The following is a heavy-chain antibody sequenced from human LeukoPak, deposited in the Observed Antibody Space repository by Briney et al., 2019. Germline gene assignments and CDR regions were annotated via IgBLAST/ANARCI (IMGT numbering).Heavy chain of an antibody. D-gene: IGHD3-10*01. V-gene: IGHV3-23*01. J-gene: IGHJ4*02. CDR2: IFGGGDTT. CDR3: AKDLVSQRGVGSSDKVDY. CDR1: GFTFNYYV. Sequence: GGALRLSCAASGFTFNYYVLNWVRQAPGKGREWVSAIFGGGDTTYYADSVKGRFTISRDNSKNTLYLQMNSLRAEDTAVYYCAKDLVSQRGVGSSDKVDYWGQGTLVTVSS.